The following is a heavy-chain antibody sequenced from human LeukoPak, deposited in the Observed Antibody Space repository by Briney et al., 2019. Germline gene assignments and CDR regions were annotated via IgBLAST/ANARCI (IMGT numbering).Heavy chain of an antibody. J-gene: IGHJ4*02. D-gene: IGHD3-10*01. V-gene: IGHV4-38-2*01. CDR1: GYSISMGYY. CDR3: ARLRKGEDYFDY. CDR2: IYHIGST. Sequence: PSETLSLTCAVAGYSISMGYYGGWILQPRGKGLEGIGSIYHIGSTYYNPSLKRRVTISVDTSKNHFSPKLRSETAADTAVYYYARLRKGEDYFDYWGQGTLVTVSS.